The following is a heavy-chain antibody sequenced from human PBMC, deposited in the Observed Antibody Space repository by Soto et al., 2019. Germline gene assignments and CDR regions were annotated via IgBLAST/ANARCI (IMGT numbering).Heavy chain of an antibody. CDR1: GGTFSSYA. CDR3: AADLGLWFGEFYGALGY. D-gene: IGHD3-10*01. Sequence: SVKVSCKASGGTFSSYAISWVRQAPGQGFEWIGGIVASCGTTNYAQKFQERVTITRDMSTSTAYMELSSLRSEDTAVYYCAADLGLWFGEFYGALGYWGQGTLVTVSS. V-gene: IGHV1-69*05. J-gene: IGHJ4*02. CDR2: IVASCGTT.